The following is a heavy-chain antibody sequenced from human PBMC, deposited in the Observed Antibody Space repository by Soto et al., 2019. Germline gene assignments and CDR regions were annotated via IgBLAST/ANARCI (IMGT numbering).Heavy chain of an antibody. J-gene: IGHJ4*02. CDR2: INPSGGST. Sequence: ASVKVSCKASGYTFTSYYMHWVRQAPGQGLEWMGIINPSGGSTSYAQKFQGRVTMTRDTSTSTVYMELSGLRSEDTAVYYCARESLGGYYDSSGYHFWGQGTLVTVSS. V-gene: IGHV1-46*01. CDR3: ARESLGGYYDSSGYHF. D-gene: IGHD3-22*01. CDR1: GYTFTSYY.